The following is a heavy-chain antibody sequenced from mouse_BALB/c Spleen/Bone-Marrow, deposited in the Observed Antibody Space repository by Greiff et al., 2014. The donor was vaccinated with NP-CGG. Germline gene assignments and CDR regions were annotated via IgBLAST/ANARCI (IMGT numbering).Heavy chain of an antibody. V-gene: IGHV1-54*01. CDR3: ARWDYAMDY. J-gene: IGHJ4*01. CDR2: INPGSGGT. Sequence: VQGVESGAELVRPGTSVKVSRMASGYAFTNYLIEWVKQRPGQGLEWIGVINPGSGGTNYNEKFKGKATLTADKSSSTAYMQLSSLTSDDSAVYFCARWDYAMDYWGQGTSVTVSS. CDR1: GYAFTNYL.